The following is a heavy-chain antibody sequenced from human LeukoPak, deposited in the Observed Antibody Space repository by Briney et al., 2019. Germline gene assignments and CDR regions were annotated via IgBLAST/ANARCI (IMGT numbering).Heavy chain of an antibody. D-gene: IGHD6-19*01. CDR2: IKQDGSEK. CDR3: ASVLRGYSSGWLPGPDY. V-gene: IGHV3-7*01. CDR1: GFTFSSYE. Sequence: GGSLRLSCAASGFTFSSYEMNWVRQAPGKGLEWVANIKQDGSEKYYVDSVKGRFTISRDNAKNSLYLQMNSLRAEDTAVYYCASVLRGYSSGWLPGPDYWGQGTLVTVSS. J-gene: IGHJ4*02.